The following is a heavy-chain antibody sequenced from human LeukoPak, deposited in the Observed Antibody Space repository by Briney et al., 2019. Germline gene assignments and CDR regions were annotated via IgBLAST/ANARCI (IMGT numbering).Heavy chain of an antibody. CDR2: IYTSGST. Sequence: SETLSLTCTVSGGSISSYYWSWIRQPAGKGLEWIGRIYTSGSTNYNPSLKSRVTISVDTSKNQFSLKLSSVTAADTAVYYCARHFRDGDPFQHWGQGTLVTVSS. V-gene: IGHV4-4*07. D-gene: IGHD3-10*01. CDR3: ARHFRDGDPFQH. CDR1: GGSISSYY. J-gene: IGHJ1*01.